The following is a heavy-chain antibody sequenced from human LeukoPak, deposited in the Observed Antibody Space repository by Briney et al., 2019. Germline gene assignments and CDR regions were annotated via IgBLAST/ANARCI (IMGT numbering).Heavy chain of an antibody. CDR2: ISSDGSYK. J-gene: IGHJ4*02. D-gene: IGHD6-19*01. V-gene: IGHV3-30*18. Sequence: GGSLRLSCAASGFTFSDYYMSWVRQAPGKGLEWVAVISSDGSYKYYADSVKGRFTISRDNSKNTLHLQMNSLRAEDTAVYHCAKLYSSALLGYFDYWGQGSLVTVS. CDR1: GFTFSDYY. CDR3: AKLYSSALLGYFDY.